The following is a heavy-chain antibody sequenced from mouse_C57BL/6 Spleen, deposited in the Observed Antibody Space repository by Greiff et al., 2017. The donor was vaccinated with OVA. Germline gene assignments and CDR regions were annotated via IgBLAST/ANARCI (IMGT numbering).Heavy chain of an antibody. CDR2: IYPSDSET. CDR1: GYTFTSYW. D-gene: IGHD1-1*01. V-gene: IGHV1-61*01. J-gene: IGHJ1*03. Sequence: QVQLQQPGAELVRPGSSVKLSCKASGYTFTSYWMDWVKQRPGQGLEWIGNIYPSDSETHYNQKFKDKATLTVDKSSSTAYMQLSSLTSEDSAVYYCARRAVVPWYFDVWGTGTTVTVSS. CDR3: ARRAVVPWYFDV.